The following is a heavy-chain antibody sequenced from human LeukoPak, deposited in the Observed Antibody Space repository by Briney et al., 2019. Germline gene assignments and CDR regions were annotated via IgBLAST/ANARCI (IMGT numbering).Heavy chain of an antibody. D-gene: IGHD6-13*01. V-gene: IGHV4-59*12. CDR2: IYYSGST. Sequence: SETLSLTCTVSGGSISSYYWSWIRQPPGKGLEWIGYIYYSGSTNYNPSLKSRVTISVDMSKNQFSLKLSSVTAADTAVYYCAGIAAAATLGGYYYYYMDVWGKGTTVTVSS. CDR3: AGIAAAATLGGYYYYYMDV. J-gene: IGHJ6*03. CDR1: GGSISSYY.